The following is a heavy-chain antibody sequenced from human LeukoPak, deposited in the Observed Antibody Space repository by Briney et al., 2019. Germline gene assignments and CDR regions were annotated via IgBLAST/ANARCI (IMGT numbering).Heavy chain of an antibody. J-gene: IGHJ6*03. CDR1: GFTFSSYA. CDR3: AKGYCSGGSCYSYYYYYMDV. CDR2: ISGSGGST. V-gene: IGHV3-23*01. Sequence: HPGGSLRLSCAASGFTFSSYAMSWVRQAPGKGLEWVSAISGSGGSTYYADSVKGRFTISRDNSKNTLYLQMNSLRAEDTAVYYCAKGYCSGGSCYSYYYYYMDVWGKGTTVTVSS. D-gene: IGHD2-15*01.